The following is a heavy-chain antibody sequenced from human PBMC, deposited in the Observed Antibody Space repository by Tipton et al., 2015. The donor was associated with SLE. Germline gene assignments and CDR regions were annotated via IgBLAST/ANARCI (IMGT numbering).Heavy chain of an antibody. CDR3: AREYPIAAAGAEAFDI. CDR1: GYSISSGYY. D-gene: IGHD6-13*01. Sequence: TLSLTCAVSGYSISSGYYWGWIRQPPGKGLEWIGSIYHSGSTYYNPSLQSRVTISVDTSKNQFSLKLSSVTAADTAVYYCAREYPIAAAGAEAFDIWGQGTMVTVSS. CDR2: IYHSGST. V-gene: IGHV4-38-2*02. J-gene: IGHJ3*02.